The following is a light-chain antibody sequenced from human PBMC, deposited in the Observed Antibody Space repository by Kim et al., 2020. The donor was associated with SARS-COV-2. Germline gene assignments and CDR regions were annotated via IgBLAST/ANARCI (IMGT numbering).Light chain of an antibody. CDR2: SAS. V-gene: IGKV1-39*01. CDR3: QQTYDSPPT. CDR1: QRINSY. Sequence: DIQMTQSPSSLSASVGDSVTITCRASQRINSYLNWYQQTPGKAPKLLIFSASTLQSGVPSRFRGSTSGTDFTLTITSLQPEDFATYICQQTYDSPPTVGQGTKLEI. J-gene: IGKJ2*01.